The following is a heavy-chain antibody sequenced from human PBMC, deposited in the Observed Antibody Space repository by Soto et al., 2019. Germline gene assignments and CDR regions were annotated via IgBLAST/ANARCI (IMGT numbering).Heavy chain of an antibody. J-gene: IGHJ3*02. CDR1: GFTFSNAW. Sequence: EVQLVESGGGLVKPGGSLRLSCAASGFTFSNAWMSWVRQAPGKGLEWVGRIKSKTDGGTTDYAAPVKGRFTISRDDSKNTLYLQMNSLKTEDTAVYYCTTLPEMATRGWDGYYAFDIWGQGTMVTVSS. D-gene: IGHD5-12*01. CDR2: IKSKTDGGTT. CDR3: TTLPEMATRGWDGYYAFDI. V-gene: IGHV3-15*01.